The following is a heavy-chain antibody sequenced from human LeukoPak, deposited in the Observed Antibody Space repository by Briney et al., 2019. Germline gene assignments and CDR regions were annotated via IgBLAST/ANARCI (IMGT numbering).Heavy chain of an antibody. CDR1: GFTFTTYW. J-gene: IGHJ4*02. D-gene: IGHD6-13*01. Sequence: GGSLRLSCAASGFTFTTYWMHWVRQAPGKGLVWVSRIKSDGTSTSYADSVKGRFTISRDNAKNSLYLQMNSLRDEDSAVYYCARDPHIAAAGTIFDYWGQGTLVTVSS. CDR2: IKSDGTST. V-gene: IGHV3-74*01. CDR3: ARDPHIAAAGTIFDY.